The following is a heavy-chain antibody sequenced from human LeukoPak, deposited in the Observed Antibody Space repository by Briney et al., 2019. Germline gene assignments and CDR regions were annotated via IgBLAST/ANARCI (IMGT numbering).Heavy chain of an antibody. V-gene: IGHV3-30-3*01. CDR1: GFTFSSYA. CDR2: ISYDGSNE. CDR3: ARGPLLKDADAFDI. D-gene: IGHD1-26*01. Sequence: PGGSLRLSYAASGFTFSSYAMHWVRQAPGKGLEWVAVISYDGSNEYYADSVKGRFTISRDNSKNTLYLQMNSLRAEDTAVYYCARGPLLKDADAFDIWGQGTMVTVSS. J-gene: IGHJ3*02.